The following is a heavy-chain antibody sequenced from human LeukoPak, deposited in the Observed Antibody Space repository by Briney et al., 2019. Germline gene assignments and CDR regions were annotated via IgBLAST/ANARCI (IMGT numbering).Heavy chain of an antibody. D-gene: IGHD1-26*01. CDR2: INPNNGDT. J-gene: IGHJ4*01. CDR3: ARDVPHSGTWD. Sequence: ASLKVSFKASGYTFTGHFIHWVGQAPGQGLEWMGWINPNNGDTNYAQRFPGRVTMTVYGTISTAYMEMTHLRSADTAAYYCARDVPHSGTWDWGQGTLVTASS. V-gene: IGHV1-2*02. CDR1: GYTFTGHF.